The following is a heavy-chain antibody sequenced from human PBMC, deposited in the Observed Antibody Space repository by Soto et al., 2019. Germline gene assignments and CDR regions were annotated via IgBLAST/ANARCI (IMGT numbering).Heavy chain of an antibody. V-gene: IGHV4-61*01. CDR2: IYYSGST. Sequence: QVQLQESGPGLVKPSETLSLTCTVSGGSVSSGSYYWSWIRQPPGKGLEWIGYIYYSGSTNYNPSLKSRVIISVDTSKNQFSLKLSSVTAADTAVYYCARGIAVAESANWFDPWGQGTLVTVSS. J-gene: IGHJ5*02. CDR1: GGSVSSGSYY. D-gene: IGHD6-19*01. CDR3: ARGIAVAESANWFDP.